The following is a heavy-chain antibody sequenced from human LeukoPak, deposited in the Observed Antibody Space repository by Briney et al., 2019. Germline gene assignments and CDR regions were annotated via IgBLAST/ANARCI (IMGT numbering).Heavy chain of an antibody. J-gene: IGHJ6*04. CDR1: GGSVSSGSYY. CDR2: IYYSGRT. V-gene: IGHV4-61*01. CDR3: ARVGGSGSYWGKLYYYYGMDV. Sequence: SETLSLTCTVSGGSVSSGSYYWSWIRQPPGKGLEWIWYIYYSGRTNYNPSLKSRVTISVDTSKNQFSLKLSSVTAADTAVYYCARVGGSGSYWGKLYYYYGMDVWGKGTTVTVSS. D-gene: IGHD3-10*01.